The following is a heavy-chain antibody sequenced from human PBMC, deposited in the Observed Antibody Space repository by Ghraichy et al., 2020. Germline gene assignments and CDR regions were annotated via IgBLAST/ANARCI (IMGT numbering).Heavy chain of an antibody. Sequence: LSLTCAASGFTVSNNYMSWVRQAPGKGLEWVSVIESGGNTHYADAVKGRFTISRDHSKNTVFLQMNSLRAEDTAVYYCVRAPRMDVWGKGTTVTVSS. CDR2: IESGGNT. CDR3: VRAPRMDV. J-gene: IGHJ6*04. V-gene: IGHV3-53*01. CDR1: GFTVSNNY.